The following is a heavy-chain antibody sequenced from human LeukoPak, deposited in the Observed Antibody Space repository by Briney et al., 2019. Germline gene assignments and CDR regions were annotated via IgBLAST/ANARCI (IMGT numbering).Heavy chain of an antibody. J-gene: IGHJ4*02. CDR3: AKDPNPFYDFWSGYK. D-gene: IGHD3-3*01. Sequence: GGSLRLSCAASGFTFSSYAMTWLRQAPGKGLEWVSIIGGRDDRTYYADSVGGRFTISRDNSKNILYLQMSSLRAEATAVYYCAKDPNPFYDFWSGYKWGQGTLVTVSS. CDR2: IGGRDDRT. V-gene: IGHV3-23*01. CDR1: GFTFSSYA.